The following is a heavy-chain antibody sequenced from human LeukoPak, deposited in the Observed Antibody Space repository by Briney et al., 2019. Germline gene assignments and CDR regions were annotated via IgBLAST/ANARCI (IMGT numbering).Heavy chain of an antibody. Sequence: PSETLSLTCTVFGGSISGSSYYWGWIRQPPGKGLEWIGSIYYRGSTYYNPTLKSRVTVSVDTPKNQFSLKLSPVTAADTAVYYCALIRGYCRTWGQGTLVTVSS. J-gene: IGHJ5*02. CDR1: GGSISGSSYY. V-gene: IGHV4-39*01. CDR2: IYYRGST. D-gene: IGHD2-15*01. CDR3: ALIRGYCRT.